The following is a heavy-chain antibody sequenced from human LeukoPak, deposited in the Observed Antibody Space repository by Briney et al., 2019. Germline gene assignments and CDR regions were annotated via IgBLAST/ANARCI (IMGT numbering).Heavy chain of an antibody. CDR2: ISGSGGST. Sequence: GGSLRLSCAASGFTFSSYAMSWVRQAPGKGLEWVSAISGSGGSTYYADSVKGRFTISRDNSKNTLYLQMNSLRAEGTAVYYCAKDGSFYCSSTSCPEYFQHWGQGTLVTVSS. CDR3: AKDGSFYCSSTSCPEYFQH. D-gene: IGHD2-2*01. V-gene: IGHV3-23*01. J-gene: IGHJ1*01. CDR1: GFTFSSYA.